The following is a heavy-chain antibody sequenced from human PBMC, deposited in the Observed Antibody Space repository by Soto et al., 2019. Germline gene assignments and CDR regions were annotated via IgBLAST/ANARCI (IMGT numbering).Heavy chain of an antibody. J-gene: IGHJ4*02. CDR3: ARINFIIDY. CDR2: INHSGST. Sequence: FETLSLPCAVFWGSLRGFYWGWIRQPPGKGLEWIGEINHSGSTNYNPSLKSRVTISVDTSKNQFSLKLSSVTAADTAVYYCARINFIIDYWGQGTLVTVSS. CDR1: WGSLRGFY. V-gene: IGHV4-34*01.